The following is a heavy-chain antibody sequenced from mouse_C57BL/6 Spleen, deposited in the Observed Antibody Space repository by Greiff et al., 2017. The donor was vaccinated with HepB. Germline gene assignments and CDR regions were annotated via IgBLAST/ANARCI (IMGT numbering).Heavy chain of an antibody. CDR2: IDPSDSYT. D-gene: IGHD2-4*01. J-gene: IGHJ3*01. V-gene: IGHV1-50*01. CDR1: GYTFTSYW. Sequence: QVQLQQPGAELVKPGASVKLSCKASGYTFTSYWMQWVKQRPGQGLEWIGEIDPSDSYTNYNQKFKGKATLTVDTSSSTAYMQLSSLTSEDSAVYYCARNEDYATWFAYWGQGTLVTVSA. CDR3: ARNEDYATWFAY.